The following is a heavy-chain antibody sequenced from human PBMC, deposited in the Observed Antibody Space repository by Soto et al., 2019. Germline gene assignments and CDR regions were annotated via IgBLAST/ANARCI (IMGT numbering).Heavy chain of an antibody. V-gene: IGHV1-58*01. CDR1: GFTLTNSA. D-gene: IGHD2-15*01. J-gene: IGHJ3*02. Sequence: ASVKVSCKTSGFTLTNSAVQWVRQARGERLEWIGWIIVGSGQTNYAQKLQEKITITRDTSTNTAYMELSSLRSEDTAVYYCAAELYSGGSCCSFDIWGQGTMVTVSS. CDR3: AAELYSGGSCCSFDI. CDR2: IIVGSGQT.